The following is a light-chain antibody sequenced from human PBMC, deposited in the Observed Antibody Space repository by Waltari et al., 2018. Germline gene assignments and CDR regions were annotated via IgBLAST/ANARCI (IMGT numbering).Light chain of an antibody. CDR3: QQYQNWPPEVT. V-gene: IGKV3-15*01. CDR2: GAS. Sequence: IVLTQSPATLSVAPGDTVTLSCRASYRISTTLAWYHQKPGQAPRPLVPGASTEATGVPARFSGSGCGTEFTLTSSSLQPADVAVYHCQQYQNWPPEVTFGQGTRLEIK. J-gene: IGKJ5*01. CDR1: YRISTT.